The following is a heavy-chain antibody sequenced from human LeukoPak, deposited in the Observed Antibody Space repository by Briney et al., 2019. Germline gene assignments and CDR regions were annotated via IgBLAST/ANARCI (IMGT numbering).Heavy chain of an antibody. Sequence: GGSLRLSCAASGFTFSSYSMNWVRQAPGKGLEWVGSISSSSSYIYYADSVKGRFTISRDNAKNSLYLQMNGLRAEDTGVYYCARGGSALNWFDPWGQGTLVTVPS. V-gene: IGHV3-21*01. J-gene: IGHJ5*02. CDR2: ISSSSSYI. CDR1: GFTFSSYS. D-gene: IGHD2-15*01. CDR3: ARGGSALNWFDP.